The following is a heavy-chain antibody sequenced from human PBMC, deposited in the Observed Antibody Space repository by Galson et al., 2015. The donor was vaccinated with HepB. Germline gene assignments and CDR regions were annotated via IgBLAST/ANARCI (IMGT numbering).Heavy chain of an antibody. CDR2: ISYDGSNK. Sequence: SLRLSCAASGFTFSSYGMHWVRQAPGKGLEWVAVISYDGSNKYYADSVKGRFTISRDNSKNTLYLQMNSLRAEDTAVYYCAKDDSDIVVVVAAIPVDYWGQGTLVTVSS. V-gene: IGHV3-30*18. CDR1: GFTFSSYG. J-gene: IGHJ4*02. CDR3: AKDDSDIVVVVAAIPVDY. D-gene: IGHD2-15*01.